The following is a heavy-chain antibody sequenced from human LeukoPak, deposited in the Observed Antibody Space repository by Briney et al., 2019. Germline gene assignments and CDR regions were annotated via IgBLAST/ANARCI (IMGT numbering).Heavy chain of an antibody. CDR1: GGSINSSTYY. CDR2: IYYSGST. D-gene: IGHD2-8*01. CDR3: ARDPATECSNGVCYKASWFDP. V-gene: IGHV4-39*07. J-gene: IGHJ5*02. Sequence: SETLSLTCTVSGGSINSSTYYGGWIRQPPGKGLEWIGSIYYSGSTYYNRSLKSRVTISVDTSKNQFSLKLSSVTAADTAMYYCARDPATECSNGVCYKASWFDPWGQGTLVTVSS.